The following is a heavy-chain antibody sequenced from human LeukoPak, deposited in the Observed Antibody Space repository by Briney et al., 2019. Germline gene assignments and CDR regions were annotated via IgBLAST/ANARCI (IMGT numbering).Heavy chain of an antibody. CDR3: ARDAIGYYDSSGYFDY. Sequence: ASVKVSCKASGYTFTSYYMHWVRQAPGQGLEWMGIINPSGGSTIYAQKFQGRVTMTRDTSISTAYMELSRLRSDDTAVYYCARDAIGYYDSSGYFDYWGQGTLVTVSS. J-gene: IGHJ4*02. D-gene: IGHD3-22*01. CDR2: INPSGGST. CDR1: GYTFTSYY. V-gene: IGHV1-46*01.